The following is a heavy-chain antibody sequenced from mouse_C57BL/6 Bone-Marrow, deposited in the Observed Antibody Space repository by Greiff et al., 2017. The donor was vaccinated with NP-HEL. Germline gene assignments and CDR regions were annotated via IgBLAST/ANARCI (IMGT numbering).Heavy chain of an antibody. D-gene: IGHD4-1*01. CDR1: GFTFSSYA. Sequence: EVMLVESGEGLVKPGGSLKLSCAASGFTFSSYAMSWVRQTPEKRLEWVAYISSGGDYIYYADTVKGRFTISRDNARNTLYLQMSSLKSEDTAMYYCTRESLTVYAMDYWGQGTSVTVSS. V-gene: IGHV5-9-1*02. J-gene: IGHJ4*01. CDR2: ISSGGDYI. CDR3: TRESLTVYAMDY.